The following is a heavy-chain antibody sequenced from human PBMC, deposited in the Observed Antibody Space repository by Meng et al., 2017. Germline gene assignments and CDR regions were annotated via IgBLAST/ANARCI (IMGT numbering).Heavy chain of an antibody. D-gene: IGHD4-17*01. J-gene: IGHJ4*02. CDR1: GFTVSSTY. Sequence: VQGVGTGGGLVQPGGSLRLSCAASGFTVSSTYMSWVRQAPGKGLEWVSVIYSGGSTYYADSVKGRFTISRDNSKNTLYLQMNSLRAEDTAVYYCARAVTRYYFDYWGQGTLVTVSS. CDR2: IYSGGST. CDR3: ARAVTRYYFDY. V-gene: IGHV3-53*02.